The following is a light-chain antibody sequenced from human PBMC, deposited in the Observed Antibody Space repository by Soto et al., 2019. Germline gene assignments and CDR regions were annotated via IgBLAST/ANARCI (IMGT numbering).Light chain of an antibody. CDR1: QSVNTN. CDR2: YAS. CDR3: QQRSNWPPT. Sequence: EIVMTQSPDTLSVSPGERATLSCRAGQSVNTNVAWYQQKPGQAPRLLIYYASTRATGVPARFSGSGSGTDFTLTISSLEPEDFAVYYCQQRSNWPPTFGQGTKVDIK. J-gene: IGKJ1*01. V-gene: IGKV3-11*01.